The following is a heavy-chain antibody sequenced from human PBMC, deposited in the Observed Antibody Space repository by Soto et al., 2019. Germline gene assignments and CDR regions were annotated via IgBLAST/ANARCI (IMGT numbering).Heavy chain of an antibody. CDR2: ISGSGSST. CDR3: AKEGFGY. Sequence: EVQLLESGGGLVQPGGSLRLSCAASGFTFSTYAMSWVRQAPGQGLEWVSGISGSGSSTYYADSVKGRFTISRDNSKNTLYLQVNSLRAEDTDVYYCAKEGFGYWGQGTLVPVSA. J-gene: IGHJ4*02. V-gene: IGHV3-23*01. CDR1: GFTFSTYA.